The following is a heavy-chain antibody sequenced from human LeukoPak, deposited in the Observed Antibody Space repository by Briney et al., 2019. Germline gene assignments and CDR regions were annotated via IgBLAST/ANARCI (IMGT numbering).Heavy chain of an antibody. Sequence: SETLSLTCTVSGGSISSGGYYWSWIRQHPGKGLEWIGYVYYSGSTYYNPSLKSRVTISVDTSKNQFSLKLSSVTAADTAVYYCARAYQALRSFDYWGQGTLVTVSS. J-gene: IGHJ4*02. V-gene: IGHV4-31*03. D-gene: IGHD2-2*01. CDR1: GGSISSGGYY. CDR2: VYYSGST. CDR3: ARAYQALRSFDY.